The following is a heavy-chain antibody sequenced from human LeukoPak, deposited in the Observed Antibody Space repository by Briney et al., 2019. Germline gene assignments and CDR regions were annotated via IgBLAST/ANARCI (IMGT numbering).Heavy chain of an antibody. Sequence: GGSLRLSCAASGVTFSSNYMSWVRQAPGKGLEWVSVIYSGGSTYYADSVKGRFTISREDSKNTLYLQVKSRRAEDTAVYYCAGDSGYSSVDGYWGQGTLVTVPS. D-gene: IGHD6-19*01. CDR3: AGDSGYSSVDGY. CDR1: GVTFSSNY. CDR2: IYSGGST. J-gene: IGHJ1*01. V-gene: IGHV3-66*01.